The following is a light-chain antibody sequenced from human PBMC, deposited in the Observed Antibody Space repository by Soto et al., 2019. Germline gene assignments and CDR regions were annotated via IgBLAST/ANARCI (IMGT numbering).Light chain of an antibody. CDR3: QQYFGSLYT. Sequence: SVLTQSPGTLSLSPGEGATLSCRTSQSISSTYLAWYQQRPGQAPRLLIYAASSRATDIPDTFSGSGSETDFTLTIRRLEPKDFAVYYCQQYFGSLYTFGQGTKLEIK. CDR2: AAS. V-gene: IGKV3-20*01. CDR1: QSISSTY. J-gene: IGKJ2*01.